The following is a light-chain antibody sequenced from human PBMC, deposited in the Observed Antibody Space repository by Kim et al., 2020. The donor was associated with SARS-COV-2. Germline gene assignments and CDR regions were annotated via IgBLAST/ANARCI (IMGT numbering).Light chain of an antibody. CDR3: NSRDSSGDYVV. CDR1: SLRNYY. J-gene: IGLJ2*01. V-gene: IGLV3-19*01. CDR2: GKH. Sequence: SSELTQDPAVSVALGQTVRLTCQGDSLRNYYATWYQQKPGQAPVLVLYGKHNRPSGIPDRFSGSTSGNTASLTITGAQAEDEADYYCNSRDSSGDYVVFGGGTKLTVL.